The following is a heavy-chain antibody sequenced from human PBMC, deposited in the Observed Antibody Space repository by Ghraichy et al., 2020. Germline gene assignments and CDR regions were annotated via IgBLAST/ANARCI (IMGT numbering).Heavy chain of an antibody. D-gene: IGHD6-19*01. CDR1: GFTVTTNS. J-gene: IGHJ4*02. Sequence: GVLNISCAASGFTVTTNSMSWVRQAPGKGLEWVSVIYSAGYAYYADSVKGRFTISRDTSKNTLYLHMNSLRAEDTAFYYCAGDPPGGSGFYYFNYWGQGTLVTVSS. CDR3: AGDPPGGSGFYYFNY. V-gene: IGHV3-53*01. CDR2: IYSAGYA.